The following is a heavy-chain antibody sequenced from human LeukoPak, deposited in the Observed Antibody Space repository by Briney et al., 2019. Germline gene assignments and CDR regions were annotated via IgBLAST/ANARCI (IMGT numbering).Heavy chain of an antibody. CDR1: GFTFSSYA. CDR3: ARERSIFGVVNTYYYYGMDV. J-gene: IGHJ6*02. Sequence: GGSLRLSCAASGFTFSSYAMSWVRQAPGKGLEWVAVIWYDGSNKYYADSVKGRFTISRDNSKNTLYLQMNSLRAEDTAVYYCARERSIFGVVNTYYYYGMDVWGQGTTVTVSS. V-gene: IGHV3-33*08. D-gene: IGHD3-3*01. CDR2: IWYDGSNK.